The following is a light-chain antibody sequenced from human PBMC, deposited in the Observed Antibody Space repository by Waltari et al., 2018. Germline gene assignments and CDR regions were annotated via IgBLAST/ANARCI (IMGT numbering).Light chain of an antibody. V-gene: IGKV1-39*01. CDR2: AAS. CDR1: QSISSY. CDR3: QQSYSTRLYT. J-gene: IGKJ2*01. Sequence: DSQMTQSPSSLSASVGARVTINCRASQSISSYLNWYQQKPGKDPKLLIYAASSLQSGVPSRFSGSGSGTDFTLTISSLQPEDFATYYCQQSYSTRLYTFGQGTKLEIK.